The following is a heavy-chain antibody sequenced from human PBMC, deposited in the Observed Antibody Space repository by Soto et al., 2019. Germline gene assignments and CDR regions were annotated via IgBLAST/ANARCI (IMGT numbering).Heavy chain of an antibody. CDR3: ARDGLDYGGKSLGMDV. CDR2: IYYSGST. CDR1: GGSISSYY. Sequence: PSETLSLTCTVSGGSISSYYWSWIRQPPWKGLEWIGYIYYSGSTNYNPSLKSRVTISVDTSKNQFSLKLSSVTAADTAVYYCARDGLDYGGKSLGMDVGGQGTKVHVYS. J-gene: IGHJ6*02. V-gene: IGHV4-59*01. D-gene: IGHD4-17*01.